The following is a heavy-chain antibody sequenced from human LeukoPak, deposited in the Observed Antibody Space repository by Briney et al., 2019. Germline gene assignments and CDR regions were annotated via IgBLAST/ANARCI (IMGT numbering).Heavy chain of an antibody. J-gene: IGHJ6*03. V-gene: IGHV3-33*01. CDR2: IWYDGSNE. CDR3: ARIYCSSTSCYDYYMDV. CDR1: GFTLSAYG. D-gene: IGHD2-2*01. Sequence: GGSLRLSCAASGFTLSAYGMHWVRQAPGKGLEWVAVIWYDGSNEYYADSVKGRFTSSRDNSKNTLYLQMNSLRAEDTAVYYCARIYCSSTSCYDYYMDVWGKGTTVTVSS.